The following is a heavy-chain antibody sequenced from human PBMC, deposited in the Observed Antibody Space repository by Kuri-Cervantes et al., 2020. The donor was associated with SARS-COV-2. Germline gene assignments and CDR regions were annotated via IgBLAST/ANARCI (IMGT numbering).Heavy chain of an antibody. CDR3: ATTKGRFLEWLFY. CDR2: ISSSSSYI. D-gene: IGHD3-3*01. Sequence: GESLKISCAASGFTFSSYAMHWVRQAPGKGLEWVSSISSSSSYIYYADSVEGRFTISRDNAKNSLYLQMNSLRAEDTAVYYCATTKGRFLEWLFYWGQGTLVTVSS. J-gene: IGHJ4*02. CDR1: GFTFSSYA. V-gene: IGHV3-21*01.